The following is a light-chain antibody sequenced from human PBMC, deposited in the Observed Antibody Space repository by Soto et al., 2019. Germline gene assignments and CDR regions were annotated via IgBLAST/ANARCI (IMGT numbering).Light chain of an antibody. CDR2: EVT. CDR1: SSDIGGYNY. V-gene: IGLV2-14*01. Sequence: QSALTQPASVSGSPGQSITISCTGGSSDIGGYNYVSWFQQHPGKAPKLMIYEVTNRPSGVSNRFSGSKSGSTASLTISGRQAEDEADYYCHSYTSSNTLVFGTGTKVTVL. CDR3: HSYTSSNTLV. J-gene: IGLJ1*01.